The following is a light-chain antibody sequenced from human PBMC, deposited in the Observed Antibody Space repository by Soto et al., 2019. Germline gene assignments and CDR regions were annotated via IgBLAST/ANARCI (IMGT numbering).Light chain of an antibody. CDR1: SSDVGGYDS. V-gene: IGLV2-14*01. CDR3: RSFTSISTLL. J-gene: IGLJ2*01. CDR2: DVR. Sequence: QSALTQAASVSGSPGQWVTISCSGTSSDVGGYDSVSWYQQHPGAAPQLIIYDVRKRSAGLARRFSGSKSGNAASLTISRRQDEDEADYCGRSFTSISTLLFGGGTKLTVL.